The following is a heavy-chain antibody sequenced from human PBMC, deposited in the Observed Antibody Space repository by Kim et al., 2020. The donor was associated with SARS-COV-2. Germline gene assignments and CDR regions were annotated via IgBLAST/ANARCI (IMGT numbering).Heavy chain of an antibody. CDR1: GFTFSSYA. J-gene: IGHJ4*02. Sequence: GGSLRLSCAASGFTFSSYAMHWVRQAPGKGLEWVAVIWYDGSNKYYADSVKGRFTISRDNSKNTLYLQMNSLRAEDTAVYYCAKDSSGYNAHWGQGTLVTVSS. CDR2: IWYDGSNK. D-gene: IGHD3-22*01. V-gene: IGHV3-33*06. CDR3: AKDSSGYNAH.